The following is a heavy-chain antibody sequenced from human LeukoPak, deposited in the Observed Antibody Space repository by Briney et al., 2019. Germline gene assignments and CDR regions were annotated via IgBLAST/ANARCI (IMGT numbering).Heavy chain of an antibody. CDR2: IIPNSGGA. Sequence: ASVKVSCKASGYTFTGYYMHWVRQGPGQGLEWMGWIIPNSGGANYAQKFQGRVTMTRDTSISTAYMELSSLRSDDTAVYYCARDKSTTRHFDYWGQGTLVTVSS. J-gene: IGHJ4*02. V-gene: IGHV1-2*02. CDR1: GYTFTGYY. CDR3: ARDKSTTRHFDY. D-gene: IGHD5/OR15-5a*01.